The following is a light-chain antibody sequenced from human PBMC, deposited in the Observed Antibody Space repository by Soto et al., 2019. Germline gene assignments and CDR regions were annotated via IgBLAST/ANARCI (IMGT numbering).Light chain of an antibody. V-gene: IGKV2-28*01. CDR3: MQALRSRNT. CDR2: LGS. CDR1: QSLLHSNGYNY. Sequence: DIVMTQSPLSLPVTPGEPASISCRSSQSLLHSNGYNYLDWYLQKPGQSPQLLIYLGSNRASGVPDRFSGSGSGTDFTLKISRVEAEDVGVYYCMQALRSRNTVGQGTKLEIK. J-gene: IGKJ2*01.